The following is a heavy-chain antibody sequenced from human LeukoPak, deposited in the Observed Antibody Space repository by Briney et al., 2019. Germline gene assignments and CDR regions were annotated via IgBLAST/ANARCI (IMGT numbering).Heavy chain of an antibody. V-gene: IGHV3-43*01. Sequence: GGSLRLSCAASGFTFDDYTMHWVRQAPGKGLEWVSLISWDGGSTYYADSVKGRFTISRDNSKNTLYLQMNSLRAEDTAVYYCAKKDGQNYYGSGSYKWGQGTLVTVSS. D-gene: IGHD3-10*01. J-gene: IGHJ4*02. CDR3: AKKDGQNYYGSGSYK. CDR1: GFTFDDYT. CDR2: ISWDGGST.